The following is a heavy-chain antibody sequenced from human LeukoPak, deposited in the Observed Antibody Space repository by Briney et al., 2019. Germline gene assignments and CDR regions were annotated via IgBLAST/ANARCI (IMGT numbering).Heavy chain of an antibody. V-gene: IGHV3-49*04. Sequence: TGGSLRLSCTASGXTFGDYTMSWVRQAPGKGLGWVGFIRSKAYGATTEYAASVKGRFTISRDDSKSIAYLQMNSLKTEDTAMYYCTRDGATLDYWGQGTLVTVSS. CDR3: TRDGATLDY. D-gene: IGHD1-26*01. CDR1: GXTFGDYT. J-gene: IGHJ4*02. CDR2: IRSKAYGATT.